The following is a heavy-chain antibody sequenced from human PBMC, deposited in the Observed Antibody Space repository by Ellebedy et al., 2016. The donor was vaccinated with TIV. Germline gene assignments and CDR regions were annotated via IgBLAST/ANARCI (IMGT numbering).Heavy chain of an antibody. CDR3: ARFQGSDPTGWFDP. CDR2: IYSGGST. CDR1: GFTVSSNY. J-gene: IGHJ5*02. D-gene: IGHD4-17*01. V-gene: IGHV3-66*01. Sequence: PGGSLRLSCAASGFTVSSNYMSWVRQAPGKGLEWVSVIYSGGSTYYADSVKGRFTISRDNSKNTLYLQMNTLRAEDTAIYYCARFQGSDPTGWFDPWGQGTLVTVSS.